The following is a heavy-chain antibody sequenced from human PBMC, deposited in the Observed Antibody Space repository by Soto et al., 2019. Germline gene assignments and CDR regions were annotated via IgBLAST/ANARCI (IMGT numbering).Heavy chain of an antibody. CDR1: GFTFSSYA. CDR3: AKGEYCSGGSCHYYMDV. V-gene: IGHV3-23*01. J-gene: IGHJ6*03. Sequence: GGSLRLSCAASGFTFSSYAMSWVRQAPGTGLEWVSGISGSGGSTYYADTVKGRFTISRDNPKNTLYLKRNSLRAEDTAVYYCAKGEYCSGGSCHYYMDVWGKGTMVTVSS. D-gene: IGHD2-15*01. CDR2: ISGSGGST.